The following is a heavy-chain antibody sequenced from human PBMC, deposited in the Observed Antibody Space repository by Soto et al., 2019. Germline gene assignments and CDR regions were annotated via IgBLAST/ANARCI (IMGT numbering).Heavy chain of an antibody. J-gene: IGHJ5*02. CDR3: ARYCSGGSCYDWFDP. CDR1: GGSISSYY. Sequence: QVQLQESGPGLVKPSETLSLTCTVSGGSISSYYRSWIRQPPGKGLEWIGYIYYSGSTNYNPSLKSRVTISVDTSKNQFSLKLSSVTAADTAVYYCARYCSGGSCYDWFDPWGQGTLVTVSS. V-gene: IGHV4-59*01. CDR2: IYYSGST. D-gene: IGHD2-15*01.